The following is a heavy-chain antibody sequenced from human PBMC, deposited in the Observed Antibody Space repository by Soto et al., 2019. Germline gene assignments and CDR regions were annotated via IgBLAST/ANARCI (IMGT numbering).Heavy chain of an antibody. CDR3: ARRTVITMVRGVRKYYYYYRYV. V-gene: IGHV4-39*01. CDR2: IYYSGST. Sequence: SETLSLTCTVSGGSISSSSYYWGWIRQPPGKGLEWIGSIYYSGSTYYNPSLKSRVTISVDTSKNQFSLKLSSVTAADTAVYYCARRTVITMVRGVRKYYYYYRYVWGKGTTVTVSS. J-gene: IGHJ6*03. CDR1: GGSISSSSYY. D-gene: IGHD3-10*01.